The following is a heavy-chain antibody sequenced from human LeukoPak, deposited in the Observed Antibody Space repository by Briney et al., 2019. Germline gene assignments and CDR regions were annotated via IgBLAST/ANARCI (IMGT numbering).Heavy chain of an antibody. CDR3: ARRERRYYDILTGYSVFDY. Sequence: GEALQISCQGSGYSFTSYWIGWVRRMPGKGLEWMGIIYPGDSGSRYSPSFQGQVTISADKSISTAYLQWSSLKASDTAMYYCARRERRYYDILTGYSVFDYWGQGTLVTVSS. D-gene: IGHD3-9*01. J-gene: IGHJ4*02. CDR2: IYPGDSGS. V-gene: IGHV5-51*01. CDR1: GYSFTSYW.